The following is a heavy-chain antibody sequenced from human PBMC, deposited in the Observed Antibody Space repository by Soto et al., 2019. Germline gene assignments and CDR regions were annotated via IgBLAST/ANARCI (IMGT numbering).Heavy chain of an antibody. V-gene: IGHV4-39*01. CDR1: GGSFSGSYYY. CDR2: VFYTVFT. D-gene: IGHD1-20*01. J-gene: IGHJ4*02. Sequence: PSDTLSLTGAVSGGSFSGSYYYWGWPRQSPGTGPEWIGIVFYTVFTSYNPSLGRRVSVSVGTSKTHISLGVSGVTAADTGVYDCATSQQGYNWNYFDHWGQGALVTVPS. CDR3: ATSQQGYNWNYFDH.